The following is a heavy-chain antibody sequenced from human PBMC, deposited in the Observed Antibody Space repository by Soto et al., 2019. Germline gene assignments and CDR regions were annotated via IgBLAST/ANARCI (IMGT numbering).Heavy chain of an antibody. CDR1: GGCISSGGYY. V-gene: IGHV4-31*03. D-gene: IGHD3-22*01. CDR3: ARYYYDSSGMYYFDY. CDR2: IYYSGST. Sequence: ILSLTCTVSGGCISSGGYYWSWIRQHPGKGLEWIGYIYYSGSTYYNPSLKSRVTISVDTSKNQFSLKLSSVTAADTAVYYCARYYYDSSGMYYFDYWGQGTLVTAPQ. J-gene: IGHJ4*02.